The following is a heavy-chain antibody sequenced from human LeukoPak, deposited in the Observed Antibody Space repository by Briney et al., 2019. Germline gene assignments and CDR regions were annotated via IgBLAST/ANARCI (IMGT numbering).Heavy chain of an antibody. D-gene: IGHD6-19*01. V-gene: IGHV4-34*01. J-gene: IGHJ4*02. Sequence: SETLSLTCAVYGGSFSGYYWSWIRQPPGKGLEWIGEINHSGSTNYNPSLKSRVTISVDTSKNQFSLKLSSVTAADTAVYYCARREAVAGTRPIDYWGQGTLVTVSS. CDR3: ARREAVAGTRPIDY. CDR2: INHSGST. CDR1: GGSFSGYY.